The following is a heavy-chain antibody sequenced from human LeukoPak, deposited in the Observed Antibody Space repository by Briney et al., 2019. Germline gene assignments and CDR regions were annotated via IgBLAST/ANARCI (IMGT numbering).Heavy chain of an antibody. V-gene: IGHV3-15*01. Sequence: GGSLRLSCAASGFTVSSNYMSWVRQAPGKGLEWVGRIKSKTDGGTTDYAAPVKGRFTISRDDSKNTLYLQMNSLRAEDTAVYYCAKDGQDDYYDSSDAFDIWGQGTMVTVSS. CDR3: AKDGQDDYYDSSDAFDI. CDR2: IKSKTDGGTT. CDR1: GFTVSSNY. D-gene: IGHD3-22*01. J-gene: IGHJ3*02.